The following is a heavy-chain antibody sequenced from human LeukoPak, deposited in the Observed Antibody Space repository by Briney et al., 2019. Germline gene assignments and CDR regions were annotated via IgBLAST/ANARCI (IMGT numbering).Heavy chain of an antibody. CDR1: GGSISSYY. CDR3: ARGWSHGYSDAFDI. J-gene: IGHJ3*02. Sequence: PSETLSLTCTVSGGSISSYYWSWIGQPPGKGLEWIGYIYYSGSTNYNPYLKSRVTISVDTSKNQFSLKLSSVTAADTAVYYCARGWSHGYSDAFDIWGQGTMVTVSS. D-gene: IGHD4-17*01. V-gene: IGHV4-59*01. CDR2: IYYSGST.